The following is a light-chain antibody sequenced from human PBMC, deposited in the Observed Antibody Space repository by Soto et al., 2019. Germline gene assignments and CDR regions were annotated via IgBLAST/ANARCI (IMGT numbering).Light chain of an antibody. V-gene: IGLV2-14*03. CDR1: SSDVGGYNY. Sequence: QSALTQPASVSGSPGQSITISCTGTSSDVGGYNYVSWYQQHPGKAPKLMIYDVSERPSGVSNRFSGSKSGNTASLTISGLQAEDEGEYYCSSYTSSSAPFVFGTGTKLTVL. J-gene: IGLJ1*01. CDR3: SSYTSSSAPFV. CDR2: DVS.